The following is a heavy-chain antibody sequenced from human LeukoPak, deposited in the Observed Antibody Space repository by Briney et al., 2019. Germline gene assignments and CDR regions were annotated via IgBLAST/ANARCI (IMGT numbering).Heavy chain of an antibody. CDR2: ISSSSSYI. CDR1: GFTFSSCS. Sequence: PGGSLRLSCAASGFTFSSCSMNWVRQAPGKGLEWVSSISSSSSYIYYADSVKGRFTISRDNAKNSLYLQMNSLRAEDTAVYYCARDLYGDYPWDYWGQGTLVTVSS. V-gene: IGHV3-21*01. D-gene: IGHD4-17*01. CDR3: ARDLYGDYPWDY. J-gene: IGHJ4*02.